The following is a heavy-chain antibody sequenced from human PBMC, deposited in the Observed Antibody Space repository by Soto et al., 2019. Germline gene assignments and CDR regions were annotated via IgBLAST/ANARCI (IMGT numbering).Heavy chain of an antibody. CDR1: GGSFSGYY. D-gene: IGHD2-15*01. J-gene: IGHJ5*02. CDR2: INHSGST. Sequence: QVQLQQWGAGLLKPSETLSLTCAVYGGSFSGYYWSWIRQPPGKGLEWIGEINHSGSTNYNPSLKSRVTISVDTSKNQFSLKLSSVTAADTALYYCARGGVVVVAATRWFDPWGQGILVTVSS. CDR3: ARGGVVVVAATRWFDP. V-gene: IGHV4-34*01.